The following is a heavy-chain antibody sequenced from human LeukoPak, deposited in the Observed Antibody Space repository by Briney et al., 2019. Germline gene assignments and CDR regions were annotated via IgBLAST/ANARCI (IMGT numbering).Heavy chain of an antibody. CDR1: GYSFTSYW. D-gene: IGHD2-2*01. CDR2: IDPSDSYT. Sequence: GESLKISCKGSGYSFTSYWISWVRQMPGKGLEWMGRIDPSDSYTNYSPSFQGHVTISADKSISTAYLQWSSLKASDTAMYYCARQGDCGSTSCSWYFDYWGQGTLVTVSS. V-gene: IGHV5-10-1*01. CDR3: ARQGDCGSTSCSWYFDY. J-gene: IGHJ4*02.